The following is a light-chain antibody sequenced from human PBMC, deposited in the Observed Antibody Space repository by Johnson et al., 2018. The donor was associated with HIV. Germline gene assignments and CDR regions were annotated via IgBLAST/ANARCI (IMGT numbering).Light chain of an antibody. V-gene: IGLV1-51*01. Sequence: VLTQPPSVSAAPGQKVTISCSGSSSNIGNNYVSWYQQLPGTAPKLLIYDNNQRPSGIPDRFSGSKSGTSATLGITGLQTGDEADYYCGTWDSSLSGVFGPGTKVTVL. J-gene: IGLJ1*01. CDR1: SSNIGNNY. CDR2: DNN. CDR3: GTWDSSLSGV.